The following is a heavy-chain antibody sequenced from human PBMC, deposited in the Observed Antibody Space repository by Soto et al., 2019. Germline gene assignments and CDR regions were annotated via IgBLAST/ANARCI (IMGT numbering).Heavy chain of an antibody. CDR3: EKDRGGEFSSSRYFDY. Sequence: PGESLKISFAASGFTFRIESMNLVGQAPGKGLEWVSSISRSSSYICYGDSVKGRFTISRDNSKNTLYLEANSLRVEATAIYYCEKDRGGEFSSSRYFDYWGQGTLVTVSS. CDR1: GFTFRIES. D-gene: IGHD3-16*01. CDR2: ISRSSSYI. V-gene: IGHV3-21*04. J-gene: IGHJ4*02.